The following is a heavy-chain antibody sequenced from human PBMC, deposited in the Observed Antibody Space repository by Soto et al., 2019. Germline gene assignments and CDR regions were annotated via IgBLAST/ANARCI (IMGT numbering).Heavy chain of an antibody. J-gene: IGHJ5*01. CDR3: AREEGATVANNWFDS. V-gene: IGHV3-7*03. CDR1: GFTFRSYW. Sequence: EVQVVESGGGLVQPGGSLRVSCVGSGFTFRSYWMSWVRQAPGKGLEWVANIRPDGSEKYYVDSVKGRFTISRDSAKNSLYLQMSSLRAEDTAVYYCAREEGATVANNWFDSWGQGALVTVSS. CDR2: IRPDGSEK. D-gene: IGHD4-17*01.